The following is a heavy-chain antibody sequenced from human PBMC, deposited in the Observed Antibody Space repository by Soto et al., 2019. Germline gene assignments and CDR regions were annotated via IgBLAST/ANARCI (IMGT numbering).Heavy chain of an antibody. V-gene: IGHV3-21*01. J-gene: IGHJ4*02. Sequence: PGGSLRLSCEASGFTFSSFTMNWVRQAPGKGLEWVSSISSSSSYIYYADSVKGRFTISRDNAKNSLYLQMNSLRAEDTAVYYCARVGVAAPGYWGQGTLVTVSS. CDR1: GFTFSSFT. CDR3: ARVGVAAPGY. D-gene: IGHD6-19*01. CDR2: ISSSSSYI.